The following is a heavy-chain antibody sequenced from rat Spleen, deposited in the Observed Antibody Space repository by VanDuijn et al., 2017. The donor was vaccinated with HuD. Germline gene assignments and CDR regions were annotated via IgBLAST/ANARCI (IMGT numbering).Heavy chain of an antibody. J-gene: IGHJ4*01. CDR1: GFTFSNYD. CDR2: INYDGSST. Sequence: EVQLVESGGGLVQPGRSLKLSCAASGFTFSNYDMAWVRQAPTKGLEWVATINYDGSSTYYRDSVKGRFTISRDNAKSILYLQMDSLRSEDTATYYCTKLEGIYVMDAWGQGASVTVSS. CDR3: TKLEGIYVMDA. D-gene: IGHD1-11*01. V-gene: IGHV5-29*01.